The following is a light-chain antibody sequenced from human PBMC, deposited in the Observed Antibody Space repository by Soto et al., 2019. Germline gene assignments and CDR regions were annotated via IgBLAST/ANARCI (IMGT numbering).Light chain of an antibody. Sequence: EIVLTQSPGTLSLSPGERATLSCRASQSLTNNYFAWYQQKPGRALRLLIDGASTRATGIPDRFSSSGSRTDFTLTISRLEPEDVAVYYCQQYEAVVTFGQGTKVEI. V-gene: IGKV3-20*01. CDR1: QSLTNNY. CDR2: GAS. J-gene: IGKJ1*01. CDR3: QQYEAVVT.